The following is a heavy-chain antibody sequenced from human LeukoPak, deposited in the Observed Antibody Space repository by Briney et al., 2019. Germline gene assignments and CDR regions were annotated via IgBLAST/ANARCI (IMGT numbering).Heavy chain of an antibody. CDR2: INKDATIT. D-gene: IGHD2/OR15-2a*01. V-gene: IGHV3-74*01. Sequence: GGSLRLSCAASAFSMNDSWMHWVRQGPGKGLEWVSRINKDATITTYADSVKGRFTVSRDNVKNMVYLDMNGLRGDDTAVYYCARSGIGRGFDIWGRGATVTVSS. CDR1: AFSMNDSW. CDR3: ARSGIGRGFDI. J-gene: IGHJ3*02.